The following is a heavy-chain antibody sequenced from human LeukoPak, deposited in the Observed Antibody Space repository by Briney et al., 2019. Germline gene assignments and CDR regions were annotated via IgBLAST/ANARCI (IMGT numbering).Heavy chain of an antibody. V-gene: IGHV3-48*04. CDR2: ISSSSTI. Sequence: GGSLRLSCAASGFAFSSYSMNWVRQAPGKGLEWVSYISSSSTIYYPDSVKGRFTISRDNAKNSLYLQMNSLRAEDTAVYYCAKGGYGGNSNYYYYGMDVWGQGTTVTVSS. CDR3: AKGGYGGNSNYYYYGMDV. D-gene: IGHD4-23*01. J-gene: IGHJ6*02. CDR1: GFAFSSYS.